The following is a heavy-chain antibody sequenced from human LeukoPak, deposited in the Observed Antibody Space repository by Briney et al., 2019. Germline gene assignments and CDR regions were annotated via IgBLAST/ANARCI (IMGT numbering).Heavy chain of an antibody. J-gene: IGHJ4*02. D-gene: IGHD3-3*01. V-gene: IGHV3-21*01. CDR1: GFTFSSYS. CDR3: ARAGFDYDFWSGYYAFDY. CDR2: ISSSSSYI. Sequence: PGGSLRLSCAASGFTFSSYSMNWVRQAPGKGLEWVSSISSSSSYIYYTDSVKGRFTISRDNAKKSLYLQMNSLRAEDTAVYYCARAGFDYDFWSGYYAFDYWGQGTLVTVSS.